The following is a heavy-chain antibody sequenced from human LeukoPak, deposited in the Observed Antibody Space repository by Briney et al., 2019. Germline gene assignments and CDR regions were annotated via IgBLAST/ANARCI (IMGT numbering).Heavy chain of an antibody. Sequence: PGGSLRLSCEASGFTVSSFEINWVRQAPGKGLEWVSHISSSGGTMDYADSVKGRFTVSRDNGKKLVHLQLNSLRAEDTAVYFCARIPHPDYADAQWGQGTLVIVSS. CDR3: ARIPHPDYADAQ. CDR1: GFTVSSFE. D-gene: IGHD4-17*01. V-gene: IGHV3-48*03. J-gene: IGHJ4*02. CDR2: ISSSGGTM.